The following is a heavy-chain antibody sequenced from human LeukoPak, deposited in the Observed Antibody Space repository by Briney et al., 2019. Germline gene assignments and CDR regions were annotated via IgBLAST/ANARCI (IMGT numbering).Heavy chain of an antibody. CDR1: GGTFSSYA. Sequence: SVKVSCKASGGTFSSYAISWVRQAPGQGLEWMGRIIPILGIANYAQKFQGRVTITADKSTSTAYMELSSLRSEDTAVYYCARDEAGTSGFDYWGQGTLVTVSS. V-gene: IGHV1-69*04. J-gene: IGHJ4*02. D-gene: IGHD6-13*01. CDR3: ARDEAGTSGFDY. CDR2: IIPILGIA.